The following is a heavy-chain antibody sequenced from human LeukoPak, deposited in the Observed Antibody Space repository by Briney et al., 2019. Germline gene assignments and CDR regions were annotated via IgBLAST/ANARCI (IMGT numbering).Heavy chain of an antibody. CDR3: ARGQYCSSTSCRTQTPYYYYGMDV. CDR2: INPSDGST. CDR1: GYTFSSYY. D-gene: IGHD2-2*01. Sequence: ASVKVSRKASGYTFSSYYVHWVRQAPGQGLEWMAIINPSDGSTSYLQRFQGRVTLARDTSTNTVYMELSSLRSEDTAIYYCARGQYCSSTSCRTQTPYYYYGMDVWGQGTTVTVSS. V-gene: IGHV1-46*01. J-gene: IGHJ6*02.